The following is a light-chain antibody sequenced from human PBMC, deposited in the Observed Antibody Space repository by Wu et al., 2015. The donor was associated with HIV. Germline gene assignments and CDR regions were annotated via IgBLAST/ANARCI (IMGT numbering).Light chain of an antibody. Sequence: AIQMTQSPSSLSASVGDRVTITCRASQDIRNDLDWYQQSPGKAPKLLIYGASNLQSGVPSRFSGSGSGTDFTLTISSLQPEDFATYYCRQDYTYPLTFGGGTKAKIK. CDR3: RQDYTYPLT. CDR2: GAS. V-gene: IGKV1-6*01. CDR1: QDIRND. J-gene: IGKJ4*01.